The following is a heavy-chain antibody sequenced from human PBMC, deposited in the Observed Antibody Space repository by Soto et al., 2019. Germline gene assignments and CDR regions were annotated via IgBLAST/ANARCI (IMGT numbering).Heavy chain of an antibody. J-gene: IGHJ6*02. Sequence: QITLKESGPTVVQPTQTLTLTCSFSGFSLSTSAEGVAWIRQPPGKALEWLALIYWDDDERYSPFLKSRLTIAKDTSNNQVVLTMTNMDPVDTATYCCAHKGGRGAAMDAWGQGATVTVSS. CDR3: AHKGGRGAAMDA. D-gene: IGHD2-15*01. CDR2: IYWDDDE. V-gene: IGHV2-5*02. CDR1: GFSLSTSAEG.